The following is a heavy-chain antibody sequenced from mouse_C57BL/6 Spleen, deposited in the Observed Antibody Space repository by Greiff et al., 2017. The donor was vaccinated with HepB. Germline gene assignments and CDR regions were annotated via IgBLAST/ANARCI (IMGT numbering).Heavy chain of an antibody. J-gene: IGHJ4*01. V-gene: IGHV1-54*01. CDR1: GYAFTNYL. Sequence: QVQLQQSGAELVRPGPSVKVSCKASGYAFTNYLIEWVKQRPGQGLEWIGVINPGSGGTNYNEKFKGKATLTADKSSSTAYMQLSSLTSEDSAVYFCARSGSSGYGAMDYWGQGTSVTVSS. D-gene: IGHD3-2*02. CDR2: INPGSGGT. CDR3: ARSGSSGYGAMDY.